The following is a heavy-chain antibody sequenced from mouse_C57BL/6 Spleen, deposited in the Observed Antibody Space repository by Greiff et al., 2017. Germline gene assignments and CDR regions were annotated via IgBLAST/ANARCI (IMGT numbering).Heavy chain of an antibody. V-gene: IGHV1-69*01. CDR1: GYTFTSYW. J-gene: IGHJ4*01. Sequence: VQLQQPGAELVMPGASVKLSCKASGYTFTSYWMHWVKQRPGQGLEWIGEIDPSDSYTNYNQKFKDKATLTVDKSSSTAYMQLSSLTSEDSAVYYCASGSFYAMDYWGQGTSVTVSS. CDR2: IDPSDSYT. CDR3: ASGSFYAMDY.